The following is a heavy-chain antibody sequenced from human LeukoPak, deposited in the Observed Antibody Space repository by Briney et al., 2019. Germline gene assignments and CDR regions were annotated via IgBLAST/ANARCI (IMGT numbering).Heavy chain of an antibody. CDR1: GFTFSTYG. J-gene: IGHJ4*02. CDR2: VRYDGSNK. D-gene: IGHD6-19*01. Sequence: TGGSLRLSCAASGFTFSTYGMHWVRQAPGKGLEWVAFVRYDGSNKYYADSVKGRFTISRDNAKNSLYLQMNSLRAEDTAVYYCARDVNPQWLAEGGFDYWGQGTLVTVSS. V-gene: IGHV3-30*02. CDR3: ARDVNPQWLAEGGFDY.